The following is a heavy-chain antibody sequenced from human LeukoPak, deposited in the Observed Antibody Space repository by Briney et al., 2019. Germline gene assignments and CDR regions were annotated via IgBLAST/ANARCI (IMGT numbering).Heavy chain of an antibody. CDR3: ARVGAHDAFHI. CDR1: GFTFSSYA. CDR2: ISSNGGST. Sequence: PGGSLRLSCAASGFTFSSYAMHWVRQAPGRGLEYVSAISSNGGSTYYANSVKGRFSISRDNSKNTLYLQMGSLRAEDMAVYYCARVGAHDAFHIWGQGTMVIVSS. J-gene: IGHJ3*02. V-gene: IGHV3-64*01. D-gene: IGHD1-26*01.